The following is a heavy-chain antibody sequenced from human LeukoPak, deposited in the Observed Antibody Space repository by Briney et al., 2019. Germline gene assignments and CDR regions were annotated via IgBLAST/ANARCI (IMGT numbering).Heavy chain of an antibody. CDR3: ARARADYGDNRDWFDP. CDR2: ISYDGSNK. D-gene: IGHD4-23*01. CDR1: GFTFSSYG. J-gene: IGHJ5*02. V-gene: IGHV3-30*03. Sequence: GGSLRLSCAASGFTFSSYGMHWVRQAPGKGLEWVAVISYDGSNKYYADSVKGRFTISRDNSKNTLYLQMNGLRVEDTAVYYCARARADYGDNRDWFDPWGQGILVTVSS.